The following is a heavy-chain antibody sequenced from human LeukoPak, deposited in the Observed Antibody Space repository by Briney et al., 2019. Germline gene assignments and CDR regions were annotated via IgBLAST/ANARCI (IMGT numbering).Heavy chain of an antibody. CDR1: GFTFADYV. Sequence: GGSLRLSCAASGFTFADYVMPWIRQAPGKGLEWVSLISGDGGSTYYADSVKGRFTISRDNSKNSLYLQMNSLRTEDTALYYCAKVGVYSYGYNNWFDPWGQGTLVTVAS. D-gene: IGHD5-18*01. V-gene: IGHV3-43*02. J-gene: IGHJ5*02. CDR3: AKVGVYSYGYNNWFDP. CDR2: ISGDGGST.